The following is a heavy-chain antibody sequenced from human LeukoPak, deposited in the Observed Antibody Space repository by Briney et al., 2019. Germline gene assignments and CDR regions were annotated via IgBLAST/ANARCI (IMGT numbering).Heavy chain of an antibody. CDR2: ISSDGSTT. CDR1: GFTFSTFW. Sequence: GGSLRLSCAASGFTFSTFWMHWVRQTPGKGLVWVSRISSDGSTTHYADSVKGRFTISRDNAKNTLFLHMNSLRAEDTAVYYCNVRWEPNSNYGGKEPLVTVSS. V-gene: IGHV3-74*01. J-gene: IGHJ4*02. D-gene: IGHD1-14*01. CDR3: NVRWEPNSNY.